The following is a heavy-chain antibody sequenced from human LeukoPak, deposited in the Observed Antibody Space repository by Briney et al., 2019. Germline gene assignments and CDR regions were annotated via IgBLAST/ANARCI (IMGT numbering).Heavy chain of an antibody. V-gene: IGHV4-59*08. Sequence: SETLSLTCIVSGDSITSYYWSWIRQPPGKGPEWIGYIYYGGSTNYNPSLKSRVTMSIDTSKNQFSLKLSSVTAADTAVYYCARQLGYCSSISCYNWFDPWGQGTLVTVSS. CDR2: IYYGGST. CDR3: ARQLGYCSSISCYNWFDP. CDR1: GDSITSYY. D-gene: IGHD2-2*01. J-gene: IGHJ5*02.